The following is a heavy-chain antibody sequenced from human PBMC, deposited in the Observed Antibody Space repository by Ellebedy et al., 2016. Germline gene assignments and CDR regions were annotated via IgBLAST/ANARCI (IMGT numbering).Heavy chain of an antibody. CDR2: ISFDSDHV. D-gene: IGHD6-6*01. CDR1: GVAFSRAA. V-gene: IGHV3-30*04. J-gene: IGHJ4*02. Sequence: GGSLRLXXEASGVAFSRAAMHWVRQVPGKGLQCVAVISFDSDHVNYGASVQGRFFISRDNSKNTLFLQMNSLRAEDTAVYYCARNGKGGPYSSSSTRPFDYWGQGTQVTVSS. CDR3: ARNGKGGPYSSSSTRPFDY.